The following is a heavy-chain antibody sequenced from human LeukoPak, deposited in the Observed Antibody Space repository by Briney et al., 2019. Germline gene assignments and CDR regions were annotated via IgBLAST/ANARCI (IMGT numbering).Heavy chain of an antibody. CDR2: IYHSGST. CDR1: GGSISSGGYS. Sequence: PSETLSLTCAVSGGSISSGGYSWSWIRQPPGKGLEWIGYIYHSGSTYYNPSLKSRVTISVDRSKNQFSLKLSSVTAADTAVYYCARGIYDYDSSGYYSVPNRYFDLWGRGTLVTVSS. J-gene: IGHJ2*01. D-gene: IGHD3-22*01. CDR3: ARGIYDYDSSGYYSVPNRYFDL. V-gene: IGHV4-30-2*01.